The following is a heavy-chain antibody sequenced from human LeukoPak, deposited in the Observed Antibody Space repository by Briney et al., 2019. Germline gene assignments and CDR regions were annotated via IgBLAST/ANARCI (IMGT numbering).Heavy chain of an antibody. Sequence: ASVKVSCKASGYTFTSYAISWVRQAPGQGLEWMGGIIPIFGTANYAQKFQGRVTITADESTSTAYMELSSLRSEDTAVYYCARRPLGYSGYVRWFDPWGQGTLVTVFS. D-gene: IGHD5-12*01. CDR1: GYTFTSYA. CDR3: ARRPLGYSGYVRWFDP. CDR2: IIPIFGTA. J-gene: IGHJ5*02. V-gene: IGHV1-69*13.